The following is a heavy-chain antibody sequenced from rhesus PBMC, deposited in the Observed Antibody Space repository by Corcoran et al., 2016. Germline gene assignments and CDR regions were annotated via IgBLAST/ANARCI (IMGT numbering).Heavy chain of an antibody. CDR3: ARDGRITGTTTFDY. J-gene: IGHJ4*01. Sequence: QVQLQQWGEGLVKPSETLSLTCAVNGGSISGYYYWSWIRQPPGKGLEWIGYIYGKSASTNYNPSLKKQFTISQDTSKNQFSLKLSSVTAADTAVYYCARDGRITGTTTFDYWGQGVLVTVSS. D-gene: IGHD1-26*01. CDR1: GGSISGYYY. V-gene: IGHV4-73*01. CDR2: IYGKSAST.